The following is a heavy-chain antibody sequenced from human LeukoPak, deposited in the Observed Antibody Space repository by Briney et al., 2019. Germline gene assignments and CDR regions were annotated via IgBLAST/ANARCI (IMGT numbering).Heavy chain of an antibody. V-gene: IGHV3-23*01. CDR1: GFNFSHYA. CDR2: VTDISSYT. Sequence: GGPLRLSCALSGFNFSHYAMTWVPQAPGKGLEWVSAVTDISSYTYYIDSVKGRYTNSRDNSKNVLYLEMNRLSVEAPPISYFAKDRSSTTSCSNYWGRGNLVTVSS. D-gene: IGHD2-2*01. CDR3: AKDRSSTTSCSNY. J-gene: IGHJ4*02.